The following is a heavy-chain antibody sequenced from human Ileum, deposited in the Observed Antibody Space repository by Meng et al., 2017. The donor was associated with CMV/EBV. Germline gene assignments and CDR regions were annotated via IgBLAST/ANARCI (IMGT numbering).Heavy chain of an antibody. D-gene: IGHD3-22*01. V-gene: IGHV3-30*02. CDR2: IQNDGGNQ. CDR3: AKSVDPDTGGYYNRYFDY. Sequence: QLRLGVSGGGVVEPGGSLRLSCAASGFTFSRYGMHWVRRAPGKGLEWVAFIQNDGGNQYYADSVKGRFTISRDKSKNTLYLQMNTLRPEDTAVYHCAKSVDPDTGGYYNRYFDYWGQGTLVTVSS. CDR1: GFTFSRYG. J-gene: IGHJ4*02.